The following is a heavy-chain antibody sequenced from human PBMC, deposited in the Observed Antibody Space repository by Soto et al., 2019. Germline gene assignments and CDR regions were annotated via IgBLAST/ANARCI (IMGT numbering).Heavy chain of an antibody. D-gene: IGHD3-10*01. CDR1: GFTFSSYC. V-gene: IGHV3-33*01. CDR3: ARVWLGESDYGMDV. Sequence: QVQLVESGGGVVQPGRSLRLSCAASGFTFSSYCMHWVRQAPGKGLEWVAVIWYDGSNKYYADSVKGRFTISRDNSKNTLNLQMNSLRAEDTAVYYCARVWLGESDYGMDVWGHGTTVTVSS. J-gene: IGHJ6*02. CDR2: IWYDGSNK.